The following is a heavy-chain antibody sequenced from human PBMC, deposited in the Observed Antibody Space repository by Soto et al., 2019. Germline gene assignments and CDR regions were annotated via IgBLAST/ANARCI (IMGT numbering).Heavy chain of an antibody. V-gene: IGHV1-3*04. CDR2: INTGNGNT. CDR3: PRPISGYVT. CDR1: GITYTTYA. Sequence: QVQLVQSGAEVKKPGASVKVSCKASGITYTTYAIHWVRQAPGQGLEWMGWINTGNGNTRYSQRFQGRVTLTTDTSANTAYMDLSSLTSEDTAFYYCPRPISGYVTWGQGTLITVSS. J-gene: IGHJ5*02. D-gene: IGHD5-12*01.